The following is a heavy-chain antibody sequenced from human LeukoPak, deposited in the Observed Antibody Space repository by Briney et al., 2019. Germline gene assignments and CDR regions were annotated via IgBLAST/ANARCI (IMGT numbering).Heavy chain of an antibody. D-gene: IGHD1-26*01. Sequence: SETLSLTCAVSGASISGSGYYWGWIRQPPGKGLEWIGNIYYSGSTYYNASLQRRVTISIDTSKNQFSLRLNSVTAADTAMYYCAKSGGYGLIDYWGQGTLVTVSS. CDR2: IYYSGST. CDR3: AKSGGYGLIDY. CDR1: GASISGSGYY. V-gene: IGHV4-39*01. J-gene: IGHJ4*02.